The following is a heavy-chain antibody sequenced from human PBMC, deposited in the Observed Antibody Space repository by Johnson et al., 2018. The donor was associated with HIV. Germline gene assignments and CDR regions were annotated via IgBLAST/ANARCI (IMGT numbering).Heavy chain of an antibody. D-gene: IGHD1-26*01. J-gene: IGHJ3*02. V-gene: IGHV3-33*08. CDR1: GFTFSSYT. CDR2: IWYDGSNK. CDR3: AKSGYSGSYDRMGAFDI. Sequence: QVQLVESGGGVVQPGRSLRLSCAASGFTFSSYTIHWVRQAPGKGLEWVAVIWYDGSNKYYADSVKGRFTISRDNSKNTLYLQMNSLRAEDTAVYYCAKSGYSGSYDRMGAFDIWGQGTMVTVSS.